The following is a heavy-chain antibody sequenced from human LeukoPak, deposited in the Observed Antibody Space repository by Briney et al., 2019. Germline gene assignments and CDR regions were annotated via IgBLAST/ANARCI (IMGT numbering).Heavy chain of an antibody. CDR1: GGSVSSNY. V-gene: IGHV4-4*07. Sequence: SETLSLTCTVSGGSVSSNYWSWIRQPAGKGLEWIGRIYTSGSTNYNPSLKSRVTMSVDTSKNQFSLKLSSVTAADTAVYYCARTTPAVGVDYWGQGTLVTVSS. J-gene: IGHJ4*02. CDR3: ARTTPAVGVDY. D-gene: IGHD3-3*01. CDR2: IYTSGST.